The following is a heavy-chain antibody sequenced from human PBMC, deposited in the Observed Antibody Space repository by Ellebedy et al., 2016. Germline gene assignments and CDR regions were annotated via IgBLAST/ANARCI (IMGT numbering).Heavy chain of an antibody. CDR3: AAARLLRGATGFFDA. J-gene: IGHJ4*02. Sequence: GESLKISXAASGFTFSGYGMSWVRQAPGKGLEWVSDLSEVSSWIRYADSVKGRFTISRDNAKNSLYLEMTDLRVDDAAVYYCAAARLLRGATGFFDAWGPGTLVTVSS. D-gene: IGHD1-26*01. V-gene: IGHV3-21*05. CDR2: LSEVSSWI. CDR1: GFTFSGYG.